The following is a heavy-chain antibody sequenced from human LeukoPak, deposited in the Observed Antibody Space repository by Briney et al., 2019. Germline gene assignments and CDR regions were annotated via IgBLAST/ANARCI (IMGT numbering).Heavy chain of an antibody. J-gene: IGHJ3*02. V-gene: IGHV3-48*03. CDR1: GFTFSSYE. Sequence: GGSLRLSCAASGFTFSSYEMNWVRQAPGKGMEWVPYISSSGSTIYYADSVKGRFTISRDNAKNSLYLQMNSLRADDTAVYYCARDPWLGGDAFDIWGQGTMVTVSS. CDR3: ARDPWLGGDAFDI. CDR2: ISSSGSTI. D-gene: IGHD6-19*01.